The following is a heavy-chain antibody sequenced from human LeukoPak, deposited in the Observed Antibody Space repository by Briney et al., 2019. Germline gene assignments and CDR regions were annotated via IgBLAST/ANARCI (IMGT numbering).Heavy chain of an antibody. CDR1: GGSISSYY. V-gene: IGHV4-59*01. Sequence: SETLSLTCTVSGGSISSYYWSWIRQPPGKGLEWIGYIYYGGSTNYNPSLKSRVTISVDTSKNQFSLKLGSVTAADTAVYYCAGSYYNGYFDYWGQGTLVTVSS. J-gene: IGHJ4*02. CDR3: AGSYYNGYFDY. D-gene: IGHD3-10*01. CDR2: IYYGGST.